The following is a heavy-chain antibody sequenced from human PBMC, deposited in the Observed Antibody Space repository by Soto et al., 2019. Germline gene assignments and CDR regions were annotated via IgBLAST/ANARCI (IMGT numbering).Heavy chain of an antibody. Sequence: SETLSLTCTVSGDSVSKYYWNWIHQPAGKGLEWIGRIHSTRSPNYNPSLKSRVTMSVDTSKNQFSLKLNLTSVTAADTAVYYCARSPAYGDYANLDTWGQGTMVTVYS. D-gene: IGHD4-17*01. J-gene: IGHJ5*02. CDR3: ARSPAYGDYANLDT. CDR1: GDSVSKYY. V-gene: IGHV4-4*07. CDR2: IHSTRSP.